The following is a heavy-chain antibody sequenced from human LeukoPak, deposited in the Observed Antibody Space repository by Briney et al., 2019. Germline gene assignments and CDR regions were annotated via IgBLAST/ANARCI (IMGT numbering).Heavy chain of an antibody. Sequence: ASVKVSCKASGGTFSSYAISWVRQAPGQGLEWMGGIIPIFGTANYAQKFQGRVTITTDESTSTAYMELSSLRSEDTAVYYCARRYYYDGDAFDXWGQGTMVTVSS. CDR1: GGTFSSYA. J-gene: IGHJ3*02. CDR3: ARRYYYDGDAFDX. CDR2: IIPIFGTA. V-gene: IGHV1-69*05. D-gene: IGHD3-22*01.